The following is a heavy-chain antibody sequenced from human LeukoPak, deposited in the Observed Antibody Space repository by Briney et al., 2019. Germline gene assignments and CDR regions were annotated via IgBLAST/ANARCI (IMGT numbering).Heavy chain of an antibody. D-gene: IGHD2-15*01. CDR3: ARFLLGVRSDY. CDR1: GYSTSSGYY. Sequence: SETLSLTCTVSGYSTSSGYYWGWIRQPPGKGLEWIGSIYHSGSTYYNPSLKSRITISVDTSKNQFSLKLSSVTAADTAVYYCARFLLGVRSDYWGQGTLVTVSS. CDR2: IYHSGST. J-gene: IGHJ4*02. V-gene: IGHV4-38-2*02.